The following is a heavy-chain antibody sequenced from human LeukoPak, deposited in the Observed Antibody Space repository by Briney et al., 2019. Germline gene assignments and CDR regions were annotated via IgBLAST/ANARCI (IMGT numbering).Heavy chain of an antibody. CDR2: ISYDGSNK. V-gene: IGHV3-30-3*01. J-gene: IGHJ4*02. Sequence: PGRSLRLSCAASGFAFSSYAMHWVRQAPGKGLEWVAAISYDGSNKYYADSVKGRFTISRDNAKNSLYLQMNSLRAEDTAVYYCARARGYRGAMDMFDYWGQGTLVTVSS. CDR1: GFAFSSYA. D-gene: IGHD3-16*01. CDR3: ARARGYRGAMDMFDY.